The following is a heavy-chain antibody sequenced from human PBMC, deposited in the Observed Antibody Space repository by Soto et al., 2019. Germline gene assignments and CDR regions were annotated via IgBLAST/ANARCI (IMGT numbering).Heavy chain of an antibody. CDR1: GFTFDDYT. CDR3: AKDSYPYYYDSSGYSRLYGMDV. V-gene: IGHV3-43*01. CDR2: ISWDGGST. Sequence: EVQLVESGGVVVQPGGSLRLSCAASGFTFDDYTMHWVRQAPGKGLEWVSLISWDGGSTYYADSVKGRFTISRDNSKYSLYLQMNSLRTEDTALYYCAKDSYPYYYDSSGYSRLYGMDVWGQGTTVTVSS. J-gene: IGHJ6*02. D-gene: IGHD3-22*01.